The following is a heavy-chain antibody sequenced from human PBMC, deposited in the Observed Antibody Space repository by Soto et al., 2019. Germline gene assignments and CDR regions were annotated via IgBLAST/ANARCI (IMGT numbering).Heavy chain of an antibody. CDR2: IYNGGTYS. CDR1: GFIFKMYW. D-gene: IGHD3-10*01. Sequence: GGSLRLSCAASGFIFKMYWMHWVRQSPGKGLVWISRIYNGGTYSDYADSVRGRFTISRDNVNDTLYLQMNNLRAEDSGLYYCTRGPRPISTGTGAYWGQGTQVTGSS. J-gene: IGHJ4*02. V-gene: IGHV3-74*01. CDR3: TRGPRPISTGTGAY.